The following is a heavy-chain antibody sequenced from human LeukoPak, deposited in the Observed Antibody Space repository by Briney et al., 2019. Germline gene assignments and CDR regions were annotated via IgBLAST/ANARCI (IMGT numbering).Heavy chain of an antibody. Sequence: GESLQISCKGSGYSFTSYWIGWVRQLPGKGLGWMGIIYPGDSDTRYSPSFQGQVTISADKSISTAYLQWSSLKASDTAMYYCARLFAYCSSTSCYNHYYYGMDVWGQGTTVTVSS. V-gene: IGHV5-51*01. J-gene: IGHJ6*02. CDR3: ARLFAYCSSTSCYNHYYYGMDV. CDR1: GYSFTSYW. CDR2: IYPGDSDT. D-gene: IGHD2-2*02.